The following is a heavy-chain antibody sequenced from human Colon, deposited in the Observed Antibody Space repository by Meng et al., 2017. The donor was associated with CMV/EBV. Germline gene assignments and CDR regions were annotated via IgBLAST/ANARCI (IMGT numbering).Heavy chain of an antibody. Sequence: SGFNVRNYAVSWVRQAPGEGLEWLSVISGGGTTTYYADSVKGRFTISRDNSKNTVYLQMNSLEAEDTALYYCAKGREYIDFWSGFTWGQGTLVTVSS. CDR1: GFNVRNYA. CDR3: AKGREYIDFWSGFT. J-gene: IGHJ4*02. V-gene: IGHV3-23*01. D-gene: IGHD3-3*01. CDR2: ISGGGTTT.